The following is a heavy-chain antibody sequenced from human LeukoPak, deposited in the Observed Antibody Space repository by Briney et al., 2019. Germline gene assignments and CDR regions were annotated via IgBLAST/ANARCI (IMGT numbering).Heavy chain of an antibody. D-gene: IGHD2-21*02. J-gene: IGHJ6*03. V-gene: IGHV4-61*02. CDR2: IYNSGTT. CDR1: GGSMGRTSYY. Sequence: SETLSLTCTVSGGSMGRTSYYWSWIRQPAGTGLEWLGRIYNSGTTNYNPSLQSRVTISIDTSKNQFSLNLSSVTAADTAIYYCARSNCGRDCYVYYYYYMDVWGKGTTVTISS. CDR3: ARSNCGRDCYVYYYYYMDV.